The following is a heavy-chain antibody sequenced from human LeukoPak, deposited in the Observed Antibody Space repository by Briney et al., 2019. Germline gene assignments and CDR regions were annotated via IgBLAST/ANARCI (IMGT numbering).Heavy chain of an antibody. CDR1: GGSISSSSYY. V-gene: IGHV4-39*07. J-gene: IGHJ4*02. CDR3: ARVRRARRYNWNDGDY. Sequence: PSETLSLTCTVSGGSISSSSYYWGWIRQPPGKGLEWIGSIYYSGSTYYNPSLKSRVTISVDTSKNQFSLKLSSVTAADTAVYYCARVRRARRYNWNDGDYWGQGTLVTVSS. CDR2: IYYSGST. D-gene: IGHD1-1*01.